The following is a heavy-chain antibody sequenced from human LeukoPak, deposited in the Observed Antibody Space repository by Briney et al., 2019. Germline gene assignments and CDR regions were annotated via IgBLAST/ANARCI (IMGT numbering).Heavy chain of an antibody. CDR3: AKALLEPFDY. D-gene: IGHD3-3*01. V-gene: IGHV3-23*01. CDR1: GFTFSSYA. Sequence: SGGSLRLSCAASGFTFSSYAMSWVCQAPGKGLEWVSAISGSGGSTHYADSVKGRFTISRDNSKSTLYLQMNSLRAEDTAVYYCAKALLEPFDYWGQGTLVTVSS. CDR2: ISGSGGST. J-gene: IGHJ4*02.